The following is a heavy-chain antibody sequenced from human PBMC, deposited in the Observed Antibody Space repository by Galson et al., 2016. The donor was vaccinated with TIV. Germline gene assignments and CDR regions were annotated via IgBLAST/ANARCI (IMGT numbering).Heavy chain of an antibody. V-gene: IGHV3-11*01. CDR2: ISSSGTTT. D-gene: IGHD2-2*01. J-gene: IGHJ4*02. Sequence: LRLSCAASGFTFGDYYMSWIRQAPGKGLEWISYISSSGTTTYYIHSVKGRFTISRDNARNSLYLVMSSLRVEDEAVYFCARGCPTTSCYHPYWGQGTLVTVSS. CDR1: GFTFGDYY. CDR3: ARGCPTTSCYHPY.